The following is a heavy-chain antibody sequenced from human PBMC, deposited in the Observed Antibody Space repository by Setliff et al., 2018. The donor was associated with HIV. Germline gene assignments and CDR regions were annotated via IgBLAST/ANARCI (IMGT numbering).Heavy chain of an antibody. J-gene: IGHJ6*03. V-gene: IGHV1-3*01. Sequence: ASVKVSCKASGYTFTSYSLHWVRQAPGQRLEWMGWINAGSGNTKYSQKFQGRVTITRDTSARTAYMELSSLRSEDTAVYYCARGPRIAAAAPYYYYYMDVWGKGTTVTVSS. CDR1: GYTFTSYS. D-gene: IGHD6-13*01. CDR2: INAGSGNT. CDR3: ARGPRIAAAAPYYYYYMDV.